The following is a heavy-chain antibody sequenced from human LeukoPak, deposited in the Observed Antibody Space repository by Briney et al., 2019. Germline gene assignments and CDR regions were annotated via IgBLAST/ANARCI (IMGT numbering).Heavy chain of an antibody. V-gene: IGHV1-69*05. CDR1: GGTFSSRA. J-gene: IGHJ5*02. Sequence: SVKVSCKSSGGTFSSRALSWERQAPGQGLEWMGGINPVSGTSNYAQQFQSRLTIITDESTNTAYMDLSSLRSEDTAIYYCARGGAYCTSKFCQGWFDTWGQGTLVTVSS. D-gene: IGHD2-21*01. CDR2: INPVSGTS. CDR3: ARGGAYCTSKFCQGWFDT.